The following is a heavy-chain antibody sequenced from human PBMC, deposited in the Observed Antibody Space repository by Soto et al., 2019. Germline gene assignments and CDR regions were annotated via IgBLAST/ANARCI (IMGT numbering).Heavy chain of an antibody. V-gene: IGHV5-51*01. CDR1: GYIFTTYW. CDR3: ARMREYQPNRSIDY. CDR2: IYPGDSDT. Sequence: PGESLKISCKGSGYIFTTYWIGWVRQMPGKGLEWMGIIYPGDSDTRYSPSFQGQVTISVDKSITTAYLQWSSLKASDTAMYYCARMREYQPNRSIDYWGKETLVTVSS. D-gene: IGHD2-2*01. J-gene: IGHJ4*02.